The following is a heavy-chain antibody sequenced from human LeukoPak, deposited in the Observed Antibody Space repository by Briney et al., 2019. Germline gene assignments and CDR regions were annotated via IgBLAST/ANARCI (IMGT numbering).Heavy chain of an antibody. Sequence: AASVKVSCKASGYTFTGYYTHWVRQAPGQGLEWMGWINPNSGGTNYAQKFQGRVTMTRDTSISTAYMELSRLRSDDTAVYYCARVHLQYFSTSLGYWGQGTLVTVSS. V-gene: IGHV1-2*02. CDR3: ARVHLQYFSTSLGY. CDR1: GYTFTGYY. J-gene: IGHJ4*02. D-gene: IGHD2-2*01. CDR2: INPNSGGT.